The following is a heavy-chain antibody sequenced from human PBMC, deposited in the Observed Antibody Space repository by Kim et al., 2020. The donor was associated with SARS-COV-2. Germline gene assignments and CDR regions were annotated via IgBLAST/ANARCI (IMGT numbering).Heavy chain of an antibody. V-gene: IGHV3-11*06. CDR2: ISSSRSYT. CDR1: GFTFSDYY. Sequence: GGSLRLSCAASGFTFSDYYMSWMRQAPGKGLEWVSYISSSRSYTNYADSVKGRFTISRDNAKNSLYLQMNSLRAEDTAVYYCARDTGSGIDYWGQGTLVTVSS. J-gene: IGHJ4*02. D-gene: IGHD1-26*01. CDR3: ARDTGSGIDY.